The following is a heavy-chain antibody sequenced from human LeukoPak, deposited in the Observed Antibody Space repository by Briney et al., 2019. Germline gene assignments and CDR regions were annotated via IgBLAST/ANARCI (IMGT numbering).Heavy chain of an antibody. CDR2: INWDSTST. Sequence: PGGSLRLSCATSGFIFDHFGMNWVRQVPGKGLEWVSGINWDSTSTSYVDSVRGRFTISRDNAKNSLYLQMNSLRAEDAAVYYCARDRWFDPWGQGTLVTVSS. CDR1: GFIFDHFG. CDR3: ARDRWFDP. J-gene: IGHJ5*02. V-gene: IGHV3-20*04.